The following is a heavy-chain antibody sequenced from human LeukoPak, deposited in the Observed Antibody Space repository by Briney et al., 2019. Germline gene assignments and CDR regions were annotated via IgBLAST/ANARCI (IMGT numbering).Heavy chain of an antibody. CDR1: GGSISSYY. Sequence: SETLSLTCTVSGGSISSYYWSWIRQPPGKGLEWIGYIYYSGSTNHNPSLKSRVTISVDTSKNQFSLKLSSVTAADTAVYYCARSRAPPMDTYYFDYWGQGTLVTVSS. J-gene: IGHJ4*02. D-gene: IGHD3-10*01. V-gene: IGHV4-59*01. CDR3: ARSRAPPMDTYYFDY. CDR2: IYYSGST.